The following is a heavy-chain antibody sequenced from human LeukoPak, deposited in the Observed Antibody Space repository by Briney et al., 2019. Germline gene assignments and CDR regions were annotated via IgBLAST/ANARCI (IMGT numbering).Heavy chain of an antibody. V-gene: IGHV1-69*13. Sequence: SVKVSCKASGGTFSSYAISWVRQAPGQGLEWMGGIIPIFGTANYAQKFQGRVTITADESTSTAYMELSSLRSEDTAVYYCARVETSRGAAHVYYMDAWGKGTTVTVSS. J-gene: IGHJ6*03. CDR1: GGTFSSYA. D-gene: IGHD4/OR15-4a*01. CDR3: ARVETSRGAAHVYYMDA. CDR2: IIPIFGTA.